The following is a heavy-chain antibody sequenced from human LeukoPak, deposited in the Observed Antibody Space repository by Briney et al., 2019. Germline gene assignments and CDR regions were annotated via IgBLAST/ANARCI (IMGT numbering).Heavy chain of an antibody. Sequence: GASVQVSCKASGYTFSEYFMHWVRQAPGQGLEWMGWINPKSGGTHYAQKFQGRVTMTRDTSISTAYMELSRLRSDDTAMYYCANATFDFWGQGTLVTVSS. CDR3: ANATFDF. CDR2: INPKSGGT. CDR1: GYTFSEYF. V-gene: IGHV1-2*02. J-gene: IGHJ4*02.